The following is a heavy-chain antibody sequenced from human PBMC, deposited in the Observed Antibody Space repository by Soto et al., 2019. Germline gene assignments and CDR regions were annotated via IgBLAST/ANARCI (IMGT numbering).Heavy chain of an antibody. CDR1: GFTFSSYA. J-gene: IGHJ4*02. V-gene: IGHV3-30-3*01. Sequence: QVQLVESGGGVVQPGRSLRLSCAASGFTFSSYAMHWVRQAPGKGLEWVAVISYDVNNKYYADSVKGRFTISRDNSKSTLYLQMNSLGPEDTALYFCASARGYSNFQCGFYFDYWGQGSLVTVSS. D-gene: IGHD5-18*01. CDR2: ISYDVNNK. CDR3: ASARGYSNFQCGFYFDY.